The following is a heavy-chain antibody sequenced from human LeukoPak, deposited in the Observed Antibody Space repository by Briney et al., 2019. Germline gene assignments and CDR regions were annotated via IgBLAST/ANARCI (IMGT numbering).Heavy chain of an antibody. CDR1: GYTFTGYY. CDR2: INPNSGGT. D-gene: IGHD6-13*01. J-gene: IGHJ4*02. Sequence: ASVTVSCKASGYTFTGYYMHWVRQAPGQGLEWMGWINPNSGGTNYAQKFQGRVTMTRDTSISTAYMELSRLRSDDTAVYCCARKGYEQQLVLSWGQGTLVTVSS. V-gene: IGHV1-2*02. CDR3: ARKGYEQQLVLS.